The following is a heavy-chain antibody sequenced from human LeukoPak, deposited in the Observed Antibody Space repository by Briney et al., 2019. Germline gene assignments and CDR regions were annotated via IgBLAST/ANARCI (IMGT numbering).Heavy chain of an antibody. Sequence: GGSLRLSCAASGFTIRTSAFSWVRQSPGRGLEWVSTVGTDSDTYYADSVKGRFTISRDNSKNTVYLQMTGLRADDTAVYYCAKKTPGIHPFDSWGQGTLVTVSP. J-gene: IGHJ4*02. V-gene: IGHV3-23*01. CDR2: VGTDSDT. CDR1: GFTIRTSA. CDR3: AKKTPGIHPFDS. D-gene: IGHD6-13*01.